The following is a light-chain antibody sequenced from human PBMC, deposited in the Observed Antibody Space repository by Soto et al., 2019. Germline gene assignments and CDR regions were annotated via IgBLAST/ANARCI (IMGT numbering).Light chain of an antibody. Sequence: DIQMTQSPSSLSASVGDRVIITCRASQVINNYVNWYQQKPGEAPELLIYAASNLQSGVPSRFSGSGSGSTFTLTISSLQPEDFAAYYCQQTYSLPDTFGQGTKLEI. CDR1: QVINNY. CDR2: AAS. CDR3: QQTYSLPDT. V-gene: IGKV1-39*01. J-gene: IGKJ2*01.